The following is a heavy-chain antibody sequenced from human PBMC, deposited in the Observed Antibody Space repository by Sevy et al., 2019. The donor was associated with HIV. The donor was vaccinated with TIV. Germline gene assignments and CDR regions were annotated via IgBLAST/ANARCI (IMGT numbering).Heavy chain of an antibody. D-gene: IGHD2-2*02. CDR1: GFTFSSYT. Sequence: GGSLRLSCAASGFTFSSYTINWVRQPPGKGLEWVSSISGSSNYIYYADSVKGRFTISRDNAKNSLFLQMNSLRAEDAAVYYCARIGCDTTSCYMADAFDIWGRGTMVTVSS. J-gene: IGHJ3*02. CDR3: ARIGCDTTSCYMADAFDI. V-gene: IGHV3-21*01. CDR2: ISGSSNYI.